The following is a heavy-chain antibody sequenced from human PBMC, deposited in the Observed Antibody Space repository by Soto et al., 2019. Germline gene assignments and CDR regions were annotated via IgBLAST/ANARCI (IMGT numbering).Heavy chain of an antibody. CDR1: GYTFTSYA. J-gene: IGHJ4*02. CDR3: ARRPMGAAAGNDY. CDR2: INAGNGNT. D-gene: IGHD6-13*01. Sequence: QVQLVQSGAEVKKPGASVKVSCKASGYTFTSYAMHWVRQAPGQRLEWMGWINAGNGNTKYSQKFQGRVTIPRDTSASTAYMELSSLRSEDTAVYYCARRPMGAAAGNDYWGQGTLVTVSS. V-gene: IGHV1-3*01.